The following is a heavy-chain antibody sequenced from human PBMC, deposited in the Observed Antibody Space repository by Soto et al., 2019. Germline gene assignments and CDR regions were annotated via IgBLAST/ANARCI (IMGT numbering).Heavy chain of an antibody. CDR3: ARAPIRFLEWSPLEV. D-gene: IGHD3-3*01. Sequence: ASVNVSCKASGYTFTGYYMHWVRQAPGQGLEWMGWINPNSGGTNYAQKFQGRVTMTRDTSISTAYMELSRLRSDDTAVYYCARAPIRFLEWSPLEVWGQGTTVIVSS. J-gene: IGHJ6*02. CDR1: GYTFTGYY. V-gene: IGHV1-2*02. CDR2: INPNSGGT.